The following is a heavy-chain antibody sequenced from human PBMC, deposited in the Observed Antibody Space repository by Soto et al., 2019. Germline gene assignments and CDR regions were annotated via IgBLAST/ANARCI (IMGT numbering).Heavy chain of an antibody. Sequence: SETLSLTCTVSGGSISTNTYYWGWIRQPPGKGLEWIGSIYYSGSTYYNPSLKSRVTISVDTSKNQFSLKLSSVTAADTAVYYCARVYYYDSSGHNWFDPWGQGTLVTVSS. D-gene: IGHD3-22*01. CDR2: IYYSGST. V-gene: IGHV4-39*07. CDR3: ARVYYYDSSGHNWFDP. CDR1: GGSISTNTYY. J-gene: IGHJ5*02.